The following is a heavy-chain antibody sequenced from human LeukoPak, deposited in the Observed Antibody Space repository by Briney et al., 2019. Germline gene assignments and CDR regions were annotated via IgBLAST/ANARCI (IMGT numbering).Heavy chain of an antibody. CDR3: SRGVIVGAAYFDY. CDR1: GFTFGDHG. D-gene: IGHD1-26*01. J-gene: IGHJ4*02. V-gene: IGHV3-49*03. CDR2: IKTKTYGGTT. Sequence: GGSLRLSCTTSGFTFGDHGVSWFRQAQGKGPEWISFIKTKTYGGTTEYAASVKGRFTISRDDSTGIAYLQMDSLKPEDTAVYYCSRGVIVGAAYFDYWGQGTLVTVSS.